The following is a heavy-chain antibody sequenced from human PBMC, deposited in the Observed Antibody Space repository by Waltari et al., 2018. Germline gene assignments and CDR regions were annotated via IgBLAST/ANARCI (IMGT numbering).Heavy chain of an antibody. V-gene: IGHV4-61*02. CDR1: GGSISSGSYY. CDR2: IYTSGST. J-gene: IGHJ6*03. Sequence: QVQLQESGPGLVKPSQTLSLTCTVSGGSISSGSYYWSWIRQPAGKGLEWIGRIYTSGSTNYNPSLKSRVTISVDTSKNQFSLKLSSVTAADTAVYYCASHAYDFWSGYEYYYYMDVWGKGTTVTVSS. D-gene: IGHD3-3*01. CDR3: ASHAYDFWSGYEYYYYMDV.